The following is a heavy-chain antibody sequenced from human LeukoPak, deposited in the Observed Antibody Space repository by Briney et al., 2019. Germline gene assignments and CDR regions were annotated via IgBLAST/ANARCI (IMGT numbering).Heavy chain of an antibody. CDR1: GGSVRFYY. J-gene: IGHJ3*02. Sequence: PSETLSLTCTVSGGSVRFYYWSWLRQSPGKGLEWIGYIYNSGTTNYNPSLMSRVSMSTDTSKSQISLKLNSVTAADTAVYYCARFNGATDAFDIWGQGTMVTVSS. D-gene: IGHD1-26*01. CDR2: IYNSGTT. V-gene: IGHV4-59*02. CDR3: ARFNGATDAFDI.